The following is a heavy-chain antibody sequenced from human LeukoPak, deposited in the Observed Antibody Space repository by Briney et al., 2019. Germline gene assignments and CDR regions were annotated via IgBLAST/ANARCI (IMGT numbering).Heavy chain of an antibody. CDR1: GFTFSRYW. Sequence: PGGSLRLSCAVSGFTFSRYWMSWVRQAPGKGLEWVANIKQDGSEKNYVDSVKGRFTISRDNAKNSLYLQMNSLRAEDTAVYYCAKDRGGSYSFDYWGQGTLVTVSS. CDR2: IKQDGSEK. J-gene: IGHJ4*02. V-gene: IGHV3-7*01. D-gene: IGHD1-26*01. CDR3: AKDRGGSYSFDY.